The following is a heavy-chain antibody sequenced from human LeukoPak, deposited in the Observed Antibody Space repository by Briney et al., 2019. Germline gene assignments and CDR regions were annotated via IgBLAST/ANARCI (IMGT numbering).Heavy chain of an antibody. J-gene: IGHJ6*03. Sequence: GGSLRLSCVASGFTFSSYAMSWVRKTPGKGLEWVSVISNSAGNVYYADSVKGRFTISRDNSKNTLYPQMNSLRAEDTAVYYCARDAVGYCSGGSCSYYYYYYMDVWGKGTTVTVSS. D-gene: IGHD2-15*01. CDR3: ARDAVGYCSGGSCSYYYYYYMDV. CDR1: GFTFSSYA. V-gene: IGHV3-23*01. CDR2: ISNSAGNV.